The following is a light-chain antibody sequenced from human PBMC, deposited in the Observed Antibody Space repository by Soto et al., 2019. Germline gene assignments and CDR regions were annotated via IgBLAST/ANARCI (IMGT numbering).Light chain of an antibody. J-gene: IGKJ1*01. CDR1: QSVGYW. CDR3: QQYDSYWT. CDR2: DPS. V-gene: IGKV1-5*01. Sequence: IQMTQSPSTLSASVGHRVTITCRASQSVGYWLAWYQQKPRKAPQFLIYDPSNLHDGVPSRFSGSGSGTEFTLNISGLQPDDFASYYCQQYDSYWTFGQGTKVDSK.